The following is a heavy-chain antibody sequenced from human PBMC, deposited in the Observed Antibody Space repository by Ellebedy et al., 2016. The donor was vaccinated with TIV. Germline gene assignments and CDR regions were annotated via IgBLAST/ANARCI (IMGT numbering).Heavy chain of an antibody. CDR2: ICSDGTTK. Sequence: AGSLRLSXAASGFTFSSYGMHWVRQAPGKGLEWVAVICSDGTTKYYSDSVKGRSTISRDNSNNTLYLQMNSIRAEDTAVYYCSRDIIYGGYYFDYWGQGTLVTVSS. CDR1: GFTFSSYG. CDR3: SRDIIYGGYYFDY. J-gene: IGHJ4*02. D-gene: IGHD4-23*01. V-gene: IGHV3-33*01.